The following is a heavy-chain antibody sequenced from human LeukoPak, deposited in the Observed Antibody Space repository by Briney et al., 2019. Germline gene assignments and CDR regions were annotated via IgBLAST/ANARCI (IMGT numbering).Heavy chain of an antibody. V-gene: IGHV3-23*01. CDR1: GFTFSDSA. D-gene: IGHD3-16*02. CDR2: INFSGTNA. Sequence: GGSLRLSCVASGFTFSDSAMSWVRQAPGKGLEWVSLINFSGTNAYYAASVKGRFTVSRDNSKDMVYLQMNSLRAEDTAIYNCARDIELSTWGLGTKVTVSS. CDR3: ARDIELST. J-gene: IGHJ3*01.